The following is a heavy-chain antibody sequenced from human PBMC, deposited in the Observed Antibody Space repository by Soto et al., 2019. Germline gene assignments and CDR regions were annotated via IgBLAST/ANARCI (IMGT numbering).Heavy chain of an antibody. V-gene: IGHV1-69*02. D-gene: IGHD6-13*01. J-gene: IGHJ2*01. CDR3: ARGSSSSWSHWYFDL. CDR1: GGTFSSYT. CDR2: IIPILGIA. Sequence: ASVKVSCKASGGTFSSYTISWVRQAPGQGLEWMGRIIPILGIANYAQKFQGRVTITADKSTSTAYMELSSLRSEDTAVYYCARGSSSSWSHWYFDLWGRGTLVTVSS.